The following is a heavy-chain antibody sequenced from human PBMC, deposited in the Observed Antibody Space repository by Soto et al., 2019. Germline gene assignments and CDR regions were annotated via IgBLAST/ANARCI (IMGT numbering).Heavy chain of an antibody. CDR3: ARDRSGGDYVR. D-gene: IGHD4-17*01. J-gene: IGHJ4*02. CDR2: IWYDGSNE. CDR1: GFTFSNYG. Sequence: GGSLRLSCAASGFTFSNYGMHWVRQAPGKGLEWVAGIWYDGSNEYYADSVRGRFTISRDNSKNTLFLQMNSLIAEDTALYYCARDRSGGDYVRWGQGTLVTVSS. V-gene: IGHV3-33*01.